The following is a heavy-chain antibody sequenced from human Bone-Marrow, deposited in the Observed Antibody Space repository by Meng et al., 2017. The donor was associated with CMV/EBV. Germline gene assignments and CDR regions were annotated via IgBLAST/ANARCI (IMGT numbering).Heavy chain of an antibody. Sequence: SETLSLTCTVSGGSISSYYWSWIRQPPGKGLEWIGYIYYSGSTNYNPSLKSRVTISVDTSKNQFSLKLSSVTAADTAVYYCARELWRRGGNFPIDYWGQGTLVTVSS. CDR1: GGSISSYY. CDR2: IYYSGST. D-gene: IGHD4-23*01. J-gene: IGHJ4*02. V-gene: IGHV4-59*01. CDR3: ARELWRRGGNFPIDY.